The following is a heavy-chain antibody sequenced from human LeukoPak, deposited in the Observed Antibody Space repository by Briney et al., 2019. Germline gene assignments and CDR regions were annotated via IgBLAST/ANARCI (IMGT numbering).Heavy chain of an antibody. Sequence: PGRSLRLSCAASGFTFSSYAMHWVRQAPGKGLEWVAVISYDGSNKYYADSVKGRFTISRDNSKNTLYLQMNSLRAEDTAVYYCARAQVGATTGLDYWGQGTLVTVSS. D-gene: IGHD1-26*01. CDR3: ARAQVGATTGLDY. CDR1: GFTFSSYA. V-gene: IGHV3-30*04. CDR2: ISYDGSNK. J-gene: IGHJ4*02.